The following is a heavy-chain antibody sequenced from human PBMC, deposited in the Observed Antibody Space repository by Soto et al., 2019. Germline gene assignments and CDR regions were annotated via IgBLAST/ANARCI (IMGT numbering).Heavy chain of an antibody. V-gene: IGHV3-48*01. J-gene: IGHJ4*02. D-gene: IGHD2-15*01. CDR3: ARDIDG. Sequence: EVQVVESGGGLVQPGGSLRLSCAAAGFTSSTYSMNWVRRAPGKGVEWVSYIGRISSTKFYAEYVKGRFTISRDNARNSLYLQMNSLRAEDTAVYYCARDIDGGGQGTLVTVSS. CDR2: IGRISSTK. CDR1: GFTSSTYS.